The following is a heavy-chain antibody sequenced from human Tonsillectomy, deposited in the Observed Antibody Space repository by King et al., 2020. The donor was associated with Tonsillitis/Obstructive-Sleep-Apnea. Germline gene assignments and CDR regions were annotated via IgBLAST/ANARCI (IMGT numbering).Heavy chain of an antibody. CDR3: AGGYCSSTSCVYAFDI. CDR2: IYYSGST. V-gene: IGHV4-31*01. CDR1: GGSISSGGYY. Sequence: QLQESGPGLVKPSQTLSLTCTVSGGSISSGGYYWSWIRQHPGKGLEWMWYIYYSGSTYYNPFLKSLFPLSVDTSKNQVSLELSSVTAADTAVYYCAGGYCSSTSCVYAFDIWGQGTMVTVSS. J-gene: IGHJ3*02. D-gene: IGHD2-2*01.